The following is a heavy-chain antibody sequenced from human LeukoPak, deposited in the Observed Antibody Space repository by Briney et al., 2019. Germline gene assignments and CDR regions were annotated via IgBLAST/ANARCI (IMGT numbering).Heavy chain of an antibody. Sequence: SQTLSLTCTVSGGSISSGGYYWSWIRQPPGKGLEWIGYIYHSGSTYYNPSLKSRVTISVDRSKNQFSLKLSSVTAADTAVYYCARASCPYSSSCPLDYWGQGTLVTVSS. V-gene: IGHV4-30-2*01. CDR2: IYHSGST. CDR3: ARASCPYSSSCPLDY. D-gene: IGHD6-13*01. CDR1: GGSISSGGYY. J-gene: IGHJ4*02.